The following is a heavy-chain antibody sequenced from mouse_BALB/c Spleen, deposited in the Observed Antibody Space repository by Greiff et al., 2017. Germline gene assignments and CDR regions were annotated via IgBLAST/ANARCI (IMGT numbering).Heavy chain of an antibody. CDR3: ARPFYYYCSSFFDY. D-gene: IGHD1-1*01. J-gene: IGHJ2*01. CDR2: ISSGGGST. V-gene: IGHV5-12-1*01. Sequence: EVKLQESGGGLVKPGGSLKLSCAASGFAFSSYDMSWVRQTPEKRLEWVAYISSGGGSTYYPDTVKGRFTISRDNAKNTLYLQMSSLKSEDTAMYYCARPFYYYCSSFFDYWGQGTTLTVSS. CDR1: GFAFSSYD.